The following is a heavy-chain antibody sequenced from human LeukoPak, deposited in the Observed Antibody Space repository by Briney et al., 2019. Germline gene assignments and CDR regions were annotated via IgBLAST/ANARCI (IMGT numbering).Heavy chain of an antibody. CDR2: IKQDGSDI. D-gene: IGHD1-26*01. V-gene: IGHV3-7*01. CDR3: ARDRRDAYYYTYYYMDV. J-gene: IGHJ6*03. CDR1: GFTFTSFW. Sequence: GGSLRLSCAASGFTFTSFWMSWVRQAPGKGLEWVANIKQDGSDIYYVGSVKGRFTLSMDNGMNSPYLQMNSLRDEDTAVYYCARDRRDAYYYTYYYMDVWGKGTTVTVSS.